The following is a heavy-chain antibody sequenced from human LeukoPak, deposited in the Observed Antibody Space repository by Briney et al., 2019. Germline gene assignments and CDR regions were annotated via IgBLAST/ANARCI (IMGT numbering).Heavy chain of an antibody. D-gene: IGHD1-26*01. CDR2: ISSSSSYI. CDR1: GFTFSSYS. Sequence: TGGSLRLSCAASGFTFSSYSMNWVRQAPGKGLEWVSSISSSSSYIYYADSVKGRFTISRDNAKNSLYLQMNSLRAEDTAVYYCARDLSELLPQDAFDIWGQGTMVTVSS. V-gene: IGHV3-21*01. J-gene: IGHJ3*02. CDR3: ARDLSELLPQDAFDI.